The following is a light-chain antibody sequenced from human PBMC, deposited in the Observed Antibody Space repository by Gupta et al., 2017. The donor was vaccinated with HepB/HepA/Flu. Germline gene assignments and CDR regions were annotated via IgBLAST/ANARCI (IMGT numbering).Light chain of an antibody. J-gene: IGLJ2*01. CDR3: QSYDGSRCGVV. CDR2: CNS. CDR1: SSNIGEGDD. V-gene: IGLV1-40*01. Sequence: SVLTQPPSVSVAPGPRVTIACTGSSSNIGEGDDLSWYHQHAGTAPELLIFCNSNRPSGVPDRFSGSKSGTSATVATTGLQAEEDADYYCQSYDGSRCGVVFGGGTKLTVL.